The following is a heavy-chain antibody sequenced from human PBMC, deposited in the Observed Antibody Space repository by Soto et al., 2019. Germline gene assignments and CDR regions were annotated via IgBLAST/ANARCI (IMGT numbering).Heavy chain of an antibody. CDR3: ARDGPFLTYSSRLNYYYYYGMDV. J-gene: IGHJ6*02. CDR2: ISSSSSYT. V-gene: IGHV3-11*06. CDR1: GFTFSDYY. D-gene: IGHD6-13*01. Sequence: QVQLVESGGGLVKPGGSLRLSCAASGFTFSDYYMSWIRQAPGKGLEWVSYISSSSSYTNYADSVKGRFTISRDNAKNSLYLQMNSLRAEDTAVYYCARDGPFLTYSSRLNYYYYYGMDVWGQGTTVTVSS.